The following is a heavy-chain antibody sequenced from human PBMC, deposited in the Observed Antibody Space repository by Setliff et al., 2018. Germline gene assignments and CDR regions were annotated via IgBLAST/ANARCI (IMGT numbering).Heavy chain of an antibody. J-gene: IGHJ4*02. Sequence: PSETLSLTCAVSGGSISSGDASWSWVRQPPGKGLEWIGYIYHAGSTSYNPSLKSRVTISVDTSKNQFSLKLSSVTAADTALYYCTVYNTGSSKDHYWGQGTPVTVSS. CDR3: TVYNTGSSKDHY. V-gene: IGHV4-30-2*01. D-gene: IGHD2-8*02. CDR2: IYHAGST. CDR1: GGSISSGDAS.